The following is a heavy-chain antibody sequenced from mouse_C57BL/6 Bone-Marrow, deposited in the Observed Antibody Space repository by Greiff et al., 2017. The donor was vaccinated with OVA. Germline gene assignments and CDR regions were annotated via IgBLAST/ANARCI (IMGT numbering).Heavy chain of an antibody. D-gene: IGHD1-1*01. V-gene: IGHV5-12*01. CDR3: ARHRHYGSSYGGYAMDY. J-gene: IGHJ4*01. CDR2: ISNGGGST. CDR1: GFTFSDYY. Sequence: EVKLVESGGGLVQPGGSLKLSCAASGFTFSDYYMYWVRQTPEKRLEWVAYISNGGGSTYYPATVKGRFTISRDNAKNTLYLQMSRLKSEDTAMYDCARHRHYGSSYGGYAMDYWGQGTSVTVSS.